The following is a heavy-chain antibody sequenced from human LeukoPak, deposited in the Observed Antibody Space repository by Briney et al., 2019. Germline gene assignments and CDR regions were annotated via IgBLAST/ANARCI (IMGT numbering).Heavy chain of an antibody. CDR1: GFTFSKYW. D-gene: IGHD6-19*01. J-gene: IGHJ4*02. CDR3: ATKQWLAPPPDS. CDR2: INTDGTVT. Sequence: GGSLRLSCAASGFTFSKYWMLWVRQVPGKGLESVSRINTDGTVTTYADSVKGRFTVSRDNADNTMFLQMNSVRDEDTAVYYCATKQWLAPPPDSWGQGTPVTVSS. V-gene: IGHV3-74*01.